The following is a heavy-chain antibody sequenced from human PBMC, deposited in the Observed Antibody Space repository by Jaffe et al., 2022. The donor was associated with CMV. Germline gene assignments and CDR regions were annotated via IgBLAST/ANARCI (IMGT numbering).Heavy chain of an antibody. CDR1: GYTFTGYY. CDR3: ARELKDTAMVTPFRYYGMDV. J-gene: IGHJ6*02. V-gene: IGHV1-2*02. Sequence: QVQLVQSGAEVKKPGASVKVSCKASGYTFTGYYMHWVRQAPGQGLEWMGWINPNSGGTNYAQKFQGRVTMTRDTSISTAYMELSRLRSDDTAVYYCARELKDTAMVTPFRYYGMDVWGQGTTVTVSS. D-gene: IGHD5-18*01. CDR2: INPNSGGT.